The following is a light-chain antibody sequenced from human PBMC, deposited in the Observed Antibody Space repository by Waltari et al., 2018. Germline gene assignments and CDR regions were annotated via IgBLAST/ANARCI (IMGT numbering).Light chain of an antibody. CDR2: DAS. Sequence: DIQMTQSPSSLSASVGDSVTITCQASQDICNYLNWYQQKPGKAPKLLIHDASSLETGVPSRFSGSQSGTHFTFTISSLQPEDVATYYCQRYDNLPIFAFGPGTKVNIK. V-gene: IGKV1-33*01. CDR1: QDICNY. CDR3: QRYDNLPIFA. J-gene: IGKJ3*01.